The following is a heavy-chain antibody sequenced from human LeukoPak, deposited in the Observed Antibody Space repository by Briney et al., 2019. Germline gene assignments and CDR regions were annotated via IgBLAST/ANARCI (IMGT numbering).Heavy chain of an antibody. V-gene: IGHV4-4*02. CDR1: GGSISSSNW. D-gene: IGHD4-17*01. J-gene: IGHJ5*02. Sequence: SGTLSLTCAVSGGSISSSNWWSWVRQPPGKGLEWIGEIYHSGSTNYNPSLKGRVTISVDKSKNQFSLKLSSVTAADTAVYYCARVGGHDYGDSNWFDPWGQGTLVTVSS. CDR3: ARVGGHDYGDSNWFDP. CDR2: IYHSGST.